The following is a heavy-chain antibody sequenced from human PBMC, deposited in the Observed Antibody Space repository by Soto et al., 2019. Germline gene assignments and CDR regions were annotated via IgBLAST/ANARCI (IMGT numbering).Heavy chain of an antibody. V-gene: IGHV3-7*01. CDR2: IKQDGGEK. Sequence: GGSLRLSCAASGFTFSSYWMSWVRQAPGKGLEWVANIKQDGGEKYYVDSVKGRFTISRDNAKNSLYLQMNSLRAEDTAVYYCARVQQNSHPRIAAAGTGGVDYWGQGTLVTVSS. J-gene: IGHJ4*02. CDR1: GFTFSSYW. CDR3: ARVQQNSHPRIAAAGTGGVDY. D-gene: IGHD6-13*01.